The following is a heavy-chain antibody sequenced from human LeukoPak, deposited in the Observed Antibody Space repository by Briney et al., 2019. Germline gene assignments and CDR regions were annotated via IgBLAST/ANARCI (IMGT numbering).Heavy chain of an antibody. Sequence: QPGGSLRLSCAASGFTFSSYGMHWVRQAPGKGLEWVAVIWYDGSNKYYADSVKGRFTISRDNSKNTLYLQMNSLRAEDTAVYYCARDTQRAWIQLWPNWFDPWGQGTLVTVPS. V-gene: IGHV3-33*01. J-gene: IGHJ5*02. D-gene: IGHD5-18*01. CDR2: IWYDGSNK. CDR1: GFTFSSYG. CDR3: ARDTQRAWIQLWPNWFDP.